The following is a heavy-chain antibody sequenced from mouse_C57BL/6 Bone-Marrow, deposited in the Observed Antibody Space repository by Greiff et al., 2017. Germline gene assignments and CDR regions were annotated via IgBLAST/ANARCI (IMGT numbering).Heavy chain of an antibody. CDR3: AIEVIYYGNSWFAD. Sequence: QVQLQQSGAELAKPGASVKLSCKASGYTFTSYWMHWVKQRPGQGLEWIGYIYPSSGYTKYNQKFKDKATLTAATSSSTTYMQLSSLTYEDSAVYYCAIEVIYYGNSWFADWGQGTLVTVSA. V-gene: IGHV1-7*01. CDR1: GYTFTSYW. D-gene: IGHD2-1*01. CDR2: IYPSSGYT. J-gene: IGHJ3*01.